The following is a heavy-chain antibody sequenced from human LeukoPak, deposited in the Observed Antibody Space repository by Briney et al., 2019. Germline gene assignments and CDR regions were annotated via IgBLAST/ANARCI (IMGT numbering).Heavy chain of an antibody. J-gene: IGHJ4*02. V-gene: IGHV1-69*05. CDR2: IIPIFGTA. CDR1: GGTFSSYA. CDR3: ARTARSGYGRFDY. D-gene: IGHD3-3*01. Sequence: SXXVSCKASGGTFSSYAISWVRQAPGQGLEWMGRIIPIFGTANYAQKFQGRVTITTDESTSTAYMELSSLRSEDTAVYYCARTARSGYGRFDYWGQGTLVTVSS.